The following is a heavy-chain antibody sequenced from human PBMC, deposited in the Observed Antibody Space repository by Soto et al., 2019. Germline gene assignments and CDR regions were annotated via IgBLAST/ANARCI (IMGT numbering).Heavy chain of an antibody. CDR2: ISSSTSYV. V-gene: IGHV3-21*06. CDR1: GFTFRNYA. J-gene: IGHJ5*01. Sequence: VQLIVSGGGLVQPGGSLRLSCVASGFTFRNYAMNWVRQAPGKGLEWVASISSSTSYVYYADSVKGRFSTSRDNAKNILYLEMYALRTEDTAVYYCARDPSEGRVGNWFESWGQGTLVTVSS. D-gene: IGHD2-2*01. CDR3: ARDPSEGRVGNWFES.